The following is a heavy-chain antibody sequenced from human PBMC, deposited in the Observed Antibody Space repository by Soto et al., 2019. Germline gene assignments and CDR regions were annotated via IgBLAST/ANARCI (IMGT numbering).Heavy chain of an antibody. V-gene: IGHV4-59*01. J-gene: IGHJ4*02. D-gene: IGHD3-22*01. CDR2: INYSGST. Sequence: WTWMRQPPGMGLEWIGYINYSGSTSYNPSLKGRVAISVDTSKKQFSLKVSSVTAADTAVYYCARDGDTSGYYYFDYWGQGTLVTVSS. CDR3: ARDGDTSGYYYFDY.